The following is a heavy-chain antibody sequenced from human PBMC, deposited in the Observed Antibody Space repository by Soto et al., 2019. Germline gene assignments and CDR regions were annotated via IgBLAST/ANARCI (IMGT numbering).Heavy chain of an antibody. V-gene: IGHV4-39*05. CDR2: VHYSGST. CDR3: AKGGIEEGAAPGD. J-gene: IGHJ4*02. D-gene: IGHD1-26*01. Sequence: SETPSLTCSVSGGSISSNIYYWGWILQPPGKGLEWIATVHYSGSTYYTPSLKSRVTISADTSNNQFSPRLSSVTAADTAVYYCAKGGIEEGAAPGDWGEGTLVTVSS. CDR1: GGSISSNIYY.